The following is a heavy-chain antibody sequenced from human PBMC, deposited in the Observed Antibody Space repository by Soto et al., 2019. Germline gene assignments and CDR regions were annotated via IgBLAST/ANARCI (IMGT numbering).Heavy chain of an antibody. CDR2: INADNGNT. Sequence: GASVKVSCKASGYTFSGSVMHWVRQAPGQRLEWMGWINADNGNTKYSQKFQDRVTLTRDTSASTAYMELSSLRSEDTTVYYCATEIDETTVTNLDYWGQGTLVTVSS. J-gene: IGHJ4*02. CDR3: ATEIDETTVTNLDY. CDR1: GYTFSGSV. D-gene: IGHD4-17*01. V-gene: IGHV1-3*01.